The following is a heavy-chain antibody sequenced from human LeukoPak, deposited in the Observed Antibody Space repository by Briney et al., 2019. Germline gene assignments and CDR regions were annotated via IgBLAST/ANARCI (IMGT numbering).Heavy chain of an antibody. Sequence: GGSLRLSCAASGFTFSNAWMSWVRQAPGKGLEWVGRIKSKTDGGTTDYAAPVKGRFTISRDDSKNTLYLQMNSLKTEDTAVYHCTTGLVVVAAFFDYWGQGTLATVSS. J-gene: IGHJ4*02. CDR2: IKSKTDGGTT. V-gene: IGHV3-15*01. CDR1: GFTFSNAW. CDR3: TTGLVVVAAFFDY. D-gene: IGHD2-15*01.